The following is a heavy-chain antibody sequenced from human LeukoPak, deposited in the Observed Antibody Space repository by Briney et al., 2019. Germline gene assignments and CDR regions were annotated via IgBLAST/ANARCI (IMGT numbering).Heavy chain of an antibody. CDR1: GGSFGSGGYS. J-gene: IGHJ5*02. CDR2: IYHSGST. CDR3: AGSIAAAGTAGEDWFDP. Sequence: SETLSLTCAVSGGSFGSGGYSWSWFRHPPGKGLEWVGYIYHSGSTYYNPSLKSRVTISVDRSKNQFSLKLSSVTAADTAVYYCAGSIAAAGTAGEDWFDPWGQGTLVTVSS. V-gene: IGHV4-30-2*01. D-gene: IGHD6-13*01.